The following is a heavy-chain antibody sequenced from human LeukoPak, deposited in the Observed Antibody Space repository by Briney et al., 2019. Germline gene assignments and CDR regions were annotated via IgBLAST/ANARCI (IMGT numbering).Heavy chain of an antibody. J-gene: IGHJ4*02. CDR3: AKGGRRIAAAGTDLDY. CDR2: ISGSGGST. Sequence: PGGSLRLSCAASGFTFSSYAMSWVRQAPGKGLEWVSAISGSGGSTYYADSVKGRFTISRDNSRNTLYLQMNSLRAEDTAVYYCAKGGRRIAAAGTDLDYWGQGTLVTVSS. CDR1: GFTFSSYA. D-gene: IGHD6-13*01. V-gene: IGHV3-23*01.